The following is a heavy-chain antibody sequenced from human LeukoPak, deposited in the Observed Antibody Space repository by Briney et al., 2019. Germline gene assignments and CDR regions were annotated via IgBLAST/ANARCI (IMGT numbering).Heavy chain of an antibody. Sequence: SETLSLTCTVSGGSISSYYWSWVRQPPGKGLEWIGEIYHSGSTNYNPSLQSRVTISVDKSNNHFSLRLTSVTAADTAVYYCATNGWYCLDHWGQGALVTVSS. V-gene: IGHV4-59*08. CDR3: ATNGWYCLDH. D-gene: IGHD6-19*01. CDR2: IYHSGST. J-gene: IGHJ1*01. CDR1: GGSISSYY.